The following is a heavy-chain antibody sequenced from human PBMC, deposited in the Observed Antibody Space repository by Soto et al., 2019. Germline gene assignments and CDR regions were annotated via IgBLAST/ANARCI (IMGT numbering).Heavy chain of an antibody. Sequence: QPQLVQSGAEVREPGASVKLACKASGYRFSTYDISWLRQAPGKGLEWMGVISPKNGNRNLAWEFLDSVIRTTDSSSNTASRVMESLRWDDTAIYYWASTYDSNGDPWRHGNLVTVSS. V-gene: IGHV1-18*04. CDR1: GYRFSTYD. D-gene: IGHD3-3*01. CDR2: ISPKNGNR. CDR3: ASTYDSNGDP. J-gene: IGHJ5*02.